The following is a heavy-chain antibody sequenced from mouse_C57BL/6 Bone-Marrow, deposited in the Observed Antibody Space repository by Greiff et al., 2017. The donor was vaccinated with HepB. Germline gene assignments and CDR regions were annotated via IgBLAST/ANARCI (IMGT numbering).Heavy chain of an antibody. D-gene: IGHD2-4*01. J-gene: IGHJ3*01. CDR2: INPNNGGT. V-gene: IGHV1-26*01. CDR3: ARPYYDYEGFAY. Sequence: VQLKQSGPELVKPGASVKISCKASGYTFTDYYMNWVKQSHGKSLEWIGDINPNNGGTSYNQKFKGKATLTVDKSSSTAYMELRSLTSEDSAVYYCARPYYDYEGFAYWGQGTLVTVSA. CDR1: GYTFTDYY.